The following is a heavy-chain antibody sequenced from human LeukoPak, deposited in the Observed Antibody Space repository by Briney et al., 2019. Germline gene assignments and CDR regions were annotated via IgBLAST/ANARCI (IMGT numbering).Heavy chain of an antibody. J-gene: IGHJ6*03. CDR2: IIPIFGTA. Sequence: SVKVSCKGSGGTFSSYAISWVRQAPGQGLEWMGGIIPIFGTANYAQKFQGRVTITTDESTSTAYMELSSLRSEDTAVYYCASNIVVVPAAIQNYYYYMDVWGKGTTVTVSS. D-gene: IGHD2-2*02. V-gene: IGHV1-69*05. CDR3: ASNIVVVPAAIQNYYYYMDV. CDR1: GGTFSSYA.